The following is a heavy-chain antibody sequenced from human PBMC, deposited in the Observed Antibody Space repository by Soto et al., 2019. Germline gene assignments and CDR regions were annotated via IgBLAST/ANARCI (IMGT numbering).Heavy chain of an antibody. CDR2: IRSKANSYAT. V-gene: IGHV3-73*01. J-gene: IGHJ5*02. D-gene: IGHD2-2*01. Sequence: GGSLRLSCAASGFSFNGSAMHWVRQASGKGLEWVGRIRSKANSYATAYAASVKGRFTISRDDSKNTAYLQMNSLKTEDTAVYYCTRLTGGDQGGFDPWGQGTLVTVSS. CDR1: GFSFNGSA. CDR3: TRLTGGDQGGFDP.